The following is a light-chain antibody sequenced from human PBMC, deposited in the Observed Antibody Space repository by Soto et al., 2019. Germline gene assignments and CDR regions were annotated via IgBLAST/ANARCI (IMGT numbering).Light chain of an antibody. CDR3: AVWDGSLSSWV. CDR1: SSNIGSNY. Sequence: QSVLPQSPSASGTPGQRVTISCSGSSSNIGSNYVYWYQQLPGTAPKLLMYGNDQRPSGVPDRFSGSKSGTSASLAISDLRSEDEADYYCAVWDGSLSSWVFGGGTKLTVL. CDR2: GND. J-gene: IGLJ3*02. V-gene: IGLV1-47*01.